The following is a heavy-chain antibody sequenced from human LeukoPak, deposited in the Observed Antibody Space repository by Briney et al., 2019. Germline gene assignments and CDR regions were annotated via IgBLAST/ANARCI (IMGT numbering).Heavy chain of an antibody. D-gene: IGHD3-22*01. CDR3: ARDAEQYHSSGYYLGALDI. Sequence: GGSLRLSCAASGLTFSNSKMNWVRQAPGKGLEWVSFISSSSSYIYYADSVRGRFTISRDNAKNSLYLQMNSLRAEDTAVYYCARDAEQYHSSGYYLGALDIWGRGTVVTVSS. CDR2: ISSSSSYI. J-gene: IGHJ3*02. CDR1: GLTFSNSK. V-gene: IGHV3-21*01.